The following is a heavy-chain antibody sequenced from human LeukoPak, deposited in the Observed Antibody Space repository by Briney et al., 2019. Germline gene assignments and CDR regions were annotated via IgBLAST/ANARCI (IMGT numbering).Heavy chain of an antibody. V-gene: IGHV1-18*01. CDR3: ARDMIVDWAFDI. Sequence: ASVKVSCKASGYTFTSYGISWVRQAPGQGLEWMGWISAYNGNTNYAQKLQGRVTMTTDTSTGTAYMELRSLRSDDTAVYYCARDMIVDWAFDIWGQGTMVTVSS. J-gene: IGHJ3*02. CDR2: ISAYNGNT. D-gene: IGHD3-22*01. CDR1: GYTFTSYG.